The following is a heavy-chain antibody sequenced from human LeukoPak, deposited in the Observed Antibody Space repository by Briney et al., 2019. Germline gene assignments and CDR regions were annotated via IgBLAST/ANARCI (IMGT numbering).Heavy chain of an antibody. CDR3: ARGAAVVIVGPHWFDP. Sequence: ASVKVSCKASGYTFTSYYMLWVRQAPGQGLEWMGIINPSGWSTSYAQKFQGRVTMTRDTSTSTVYMELSSLSSEDTAVYYCARGAAVVIVGPHWFDPWGQGTLLT. J-gene: IGHJ5*02. V-gene: IGHV1-46*01. CDR1: GYTFTSYY. D-gene: IGHD3-16*02. CDR2: INPSGWST.